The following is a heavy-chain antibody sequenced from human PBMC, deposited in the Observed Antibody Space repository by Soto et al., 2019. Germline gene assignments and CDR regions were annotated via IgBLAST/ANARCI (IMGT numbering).Heavy chain of an antibody. CDR3: ARGRTEYCSSTSCYLFYYFGY. CDR2: INHSGST. Sequence: QVQLQQWGAGLLKPSETLSLTCVVYGGSFSGHYWSWIRQPPGKGLEWIGGINHSGSTNYNPSLKSRVTIAVDTSKNQFSLKLSSVTAADTAVYYCARGRTEYCSSTSCYLFYYFGYWGQGTLVTVSS. CDR1: GGSFSGHY. V-gene: IGHV4-34*01. D-gene: IGHD2-2*01. J-gene: IGHJ4*02.